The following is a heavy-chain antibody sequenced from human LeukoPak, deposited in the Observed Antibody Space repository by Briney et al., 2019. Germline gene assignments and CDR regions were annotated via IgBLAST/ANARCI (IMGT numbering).Heavy chain of an antibody. CDR2: IYSGGST. CDR3: AREVAATYDY. V-gene: IGHV3-66*01. Sequence: RGSLRLSCAASGFTVSSNYMSWVRQAPGKGLEWVSVIYSGGSTYYADSVKGRFTISRDNSKNTLYLQMNSLRAEDTAVYYCAREVAATYDYWGQGTLVTVSS. CDR1: GFTVSSNY. D-gene: IGHD2-15*01. J-gene: IGHJ4*02.